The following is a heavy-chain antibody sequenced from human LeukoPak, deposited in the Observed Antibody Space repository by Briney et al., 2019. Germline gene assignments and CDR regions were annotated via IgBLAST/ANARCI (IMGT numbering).Heavy chain of an antibody. Sequence: ASVKVSCSASGYTFTSYYMHWVRQAPGQGLGWMGIINPSGGSTSYAQHCQGRVTMTRGTSTSTVYMELSSLRSEDTAVYYCARANSYYYDSTGYQGWYLDLWGRGTLVTVPS. V-gene: IGHV1-46*01. D-gene: IGHD3-22*01. CDR2: INPSGGST. CDR1: GYTFTSYY. CDR3: ARANSYYYDSTGYQGWYLDL. J-gene: IGHJ2*01.